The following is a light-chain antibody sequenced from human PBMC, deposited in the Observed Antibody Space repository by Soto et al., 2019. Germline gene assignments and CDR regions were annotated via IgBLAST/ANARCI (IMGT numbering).Light chain of an antibody. Sequence: EIVMTQSPATLSVSPGERATLSCRASQSISSNLARYQQKPCQPPRLLISGSSTRATGIPARFSGSRSGTDFTLTSSSLQSEDFAVYSCQQFHDWPMTFGPGTKVDIK. J-gene: IGKJ3*01. CDR1: QSISSN. CDR3: QQFHDWPMT. CDR2: GSS. V-gene: IGKV3-15*01.